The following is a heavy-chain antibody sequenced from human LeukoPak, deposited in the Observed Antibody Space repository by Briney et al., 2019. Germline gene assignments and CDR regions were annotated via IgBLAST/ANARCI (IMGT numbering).Heavy chain of an antibody. J-gene: IGHJ5*02. Sequence: SETLSLTCAVYGGSFSGYYWSWIRQPPGKGLEWIGEINHSGDTNYNLSLKSRVTISVDTSKNQFSLDLSSVTAADMAVYYCARGGLSKAAADLNWFDPWGQGTLVTVSS. CDR2: INHSGDT. CDR1: GGSFSGYY. CDR3: ARGGLSKAAADLNWFDP. V-gene: IGHV4-34*01. D-gene: IGHD6-13*01.